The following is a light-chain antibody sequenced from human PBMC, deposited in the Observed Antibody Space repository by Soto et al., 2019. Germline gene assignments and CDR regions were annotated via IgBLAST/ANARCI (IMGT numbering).Light chain of an antibody. Sequence: QSVLTQPRSVSGSPGQSVTISCTGTSSDVGGYNYVSWYQQHPGKAPKLMIYDVSKRPSGAPDRFSGSKSGNTASLTISGLQAEDEADYYCCSYAGSYTSPNYVFGTGTKVTVL. CDR2: DVS. CDR1: SSDVGGYNY. V-gene: IGLV2-11*01. J-gene: IGLJ1*01. CDR3: CSYAGSYTSPNYV.